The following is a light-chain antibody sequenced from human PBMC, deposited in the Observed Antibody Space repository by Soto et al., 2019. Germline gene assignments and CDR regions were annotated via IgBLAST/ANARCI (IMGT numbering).Light chain of an antibody. CDR3: QHYQGGHPIA. V-gene: IGKV3-15*01. Sequence: EIVMTQSPAALSVSPGERASLSCRASQSVNTNLAWYQQKPGQAPRLLIYEASRRATGIPARFSGSGSETDFTLIIRRLEPEDSALYYCQHYQGGHPIAFGQGTRLEIK. CDR2: EAS. CDR1: QSVNTN. J-gene: IGKJ5*01.